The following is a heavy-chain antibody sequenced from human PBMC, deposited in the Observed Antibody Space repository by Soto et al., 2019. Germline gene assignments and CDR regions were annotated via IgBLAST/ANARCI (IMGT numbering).Heavy chain of an antibody. D-gene: IGHD3-3*01. CDR2: IYYSGGT. CDR1: GGSISSYY. CDR3: ATKGNYDFWSGYYTWPYYYYMDV. V-gene: IGHV4-59*08. Sequence: PSETLSLTCTVSGGSISSYYWSWIRQPPGKGLEGIGYIYYSGGTNYNPSLKSRVTISVDTSKNQFSLKLSSVTAADTAVYYCATKGNYDFWSGYYTWPYYYYMDVWGKGTTVTVSS. J-gene: IGHJ6*03.